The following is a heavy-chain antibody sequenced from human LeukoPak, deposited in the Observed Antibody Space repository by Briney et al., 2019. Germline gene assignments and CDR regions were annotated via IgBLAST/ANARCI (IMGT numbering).Heavy chain of an antibody. D-gene: IGHD4-17*01. CDR1: GFSVSGSY. V-gene: IGHV3-53*01. CDR3: ARDYGTYEGLIDY. Sequence: PGGSLRLSCVASGFSVSGSYMSWVRQAPGKGPEWVSVIYSGGRTFYADSVKGRFTISRDNSKNTLFLQMDSLRVEDTAVYYCARDYGTYEGLIDYWGQGTQVTVSS. J-gene: IGHJ4*02. CDR2: IYSGGRT.